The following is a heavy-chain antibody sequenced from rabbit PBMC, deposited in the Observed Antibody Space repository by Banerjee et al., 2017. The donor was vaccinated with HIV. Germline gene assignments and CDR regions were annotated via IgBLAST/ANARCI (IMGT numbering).Heavy chain of an antibody. D-gene: IGHD1-1*01. J-gene: IGHJ4*01. V-gene: IGHV1S45*01. CDR3: ARDINTSFKL. Sequence: QEQLKETGGGLVQPGGSLTLSCKASGFDFSSYYMSWVRQAPGKGLEWIGIIYAGKGSTYYASWAKGRFTISKTSSTTVTLRTTSLTAADTATYFCARDINTSFKLWGQGTLVTVS. CDR2: IYAGKGST. CDR1: GFDFSSYYM.